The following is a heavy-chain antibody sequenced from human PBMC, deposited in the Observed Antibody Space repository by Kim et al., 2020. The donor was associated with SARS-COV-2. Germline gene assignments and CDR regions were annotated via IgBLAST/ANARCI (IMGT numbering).Heavy chain of an antibody. CDR2: IRGGGGTT. J-gene: IGHJ5*02. CDR1: GFTFSSYA. V-gene: IGHV3-23*01. CDR3: AMGGVAAEGFDP. D-gene: IGHD6-13*01. Sequence: GGSLRLSCAVSGFTFSSYAMSWVRQAPGKGLEWVSAIRGGGGTTYYADSEKGRFSISRDKARNTLYLQMSSLRADDTAVYYCAMGGVAAEGFDPWGQGTLVTVSS.